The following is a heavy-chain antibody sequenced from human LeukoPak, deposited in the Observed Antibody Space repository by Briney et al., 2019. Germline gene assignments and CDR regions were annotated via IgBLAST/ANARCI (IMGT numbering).Heavy chain of an antibody. CDR1: GFTFSSYG. CDR3: AKDLQQYISSSGAMDV. CDR2: IWYDGSNK. D-gene: IGHD6-6*01. V-gene: IGHV3-33*06. J-gene: IGHJ6*03. Sequence: GGSLRLSCAASGFTFSSYGMHWVHQAPGKGLEWVAVIWYDGSNKYYADSVKGRFTISRDNSKNTLYLQMNSLRAEDTAVYYCAKDLQQYISSSGAMDVWGKGTTVTVSS.